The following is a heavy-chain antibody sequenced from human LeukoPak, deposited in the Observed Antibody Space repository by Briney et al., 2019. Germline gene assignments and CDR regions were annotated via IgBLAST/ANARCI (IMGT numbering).Heavy chain of an antibody. D-gene: IGHD4-17*01. V-gene: IGHV4-34*01. CDR1: GGSFSVYY. J-gene: IGHJ5*02. CDR3: ARGRGGFDP. Sequence: SETLSLTCAVYGGSFSVYYWSWIRQPPGKGLEWIGEINHSGSTNYNPSLKSRVTISVDTSKNQFSLKLSSVTAADTAVYYCARGRGGFDPWGQGTLVTVSS. CDR2: INHSGST.